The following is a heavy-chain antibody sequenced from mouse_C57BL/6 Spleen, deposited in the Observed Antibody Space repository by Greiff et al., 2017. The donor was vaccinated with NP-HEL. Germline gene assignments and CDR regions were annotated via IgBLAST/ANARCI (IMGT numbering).Heavy chain of an antibody. CDR3: AREIYYSNYAWFAY. D-gene: IGHD2-5*01. CDR1: GYSITSGYY. J-gene: IGHJ3*01. CDR2: ISYDGSN. V-gene: IGHV3-6*01. Sequence: EVKLMESGPGLVKPSQSLSLTCSVTGYSITSGYYWNWIRQFPGNKLEWMGYISYDGSNNYNPSLKNRISITRDTSKNQFFLKLNSVTTEDTATYYCAREIYYSNYAWFAYWGQGTLVTVSA.